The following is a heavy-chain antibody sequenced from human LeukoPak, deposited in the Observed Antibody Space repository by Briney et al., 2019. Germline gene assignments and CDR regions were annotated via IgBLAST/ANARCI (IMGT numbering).Heavy chain of an antibody. J-gene: IGHJ4*02. CDR2: INAGNGNT. CDR1: GYTFTSYA. D-gene: IGHD6-6*01. V-gene: IGHV1-3*01. Sequence: ASVKVSCKASGYTFTSYAMHWVRQAPEQRLEWMGWINAGNGNTKYSQKFQGRVTITRDTSASTAYMELSSLRSEDTAVYYCARDRGGAARPSYYFDYWGQGTLVTVSS. CDR3: ARDRGGAARPSYYFDY.